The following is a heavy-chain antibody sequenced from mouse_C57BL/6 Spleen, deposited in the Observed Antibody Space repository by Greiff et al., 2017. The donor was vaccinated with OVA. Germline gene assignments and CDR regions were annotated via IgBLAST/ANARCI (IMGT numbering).Heavy chain of an antibody. CDR2: ISSGSSTI. D-gene: IGHD1-2*01. J-gene: IGHJ4*01. CDR3: AREDEYDAMDY. Sequence: EVKLVESGGGLVKPGGSLKLSCAASGFTFSDYGMHWVRQAPEKGLEWVAYISSGSSTIYYADTVKGRFTISRDNAKSTLFLQLTSLSSEDTAMYYCAREDEYDAMDYWGQGTSVTVSS. CDR1: GFTFSDYG. V-gene: IGHV5-17*01.